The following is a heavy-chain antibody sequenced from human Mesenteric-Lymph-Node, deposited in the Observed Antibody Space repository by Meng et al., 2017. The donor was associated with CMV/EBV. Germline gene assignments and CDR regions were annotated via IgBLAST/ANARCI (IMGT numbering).Heavy chain of an antibody. CDR3: AREKGDYD. V-gene: IGHV3-33*01. Sequence: LRRSCAASGFTFSNHGMHWVRQAPGKGLEWVALIWYDGTKKYYADSVKGRFTISRDNSKNTLYLQMNSLRVEDTAVYYCAREKGDYDWGQGSLVTVSS. CDR1: GFTFSNHG. D-gene: IGHD4/OR15-4a*01. CDR2: IWYDGTKK. J-gene: IGHJ4*02.